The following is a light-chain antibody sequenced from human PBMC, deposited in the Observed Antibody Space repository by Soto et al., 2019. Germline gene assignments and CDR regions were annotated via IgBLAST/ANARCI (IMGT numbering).Light chain of an antibody. J-gene: IGKJ4*01. V-gene: IGKV3-20*01. CDR2: GAS. Sequence: ETVLTQSPGTVSLSTGASATLSCRASQSIGKSYLAWFQHKPGQAPRLLIYGASTRATGIPDRFRGSGSGTDFTLTVSRLESEDFAVYYCQQYAESPLTFGGGTKVDIK. CDR3: QQYAESPLT. CDR1: QSIGKSY.